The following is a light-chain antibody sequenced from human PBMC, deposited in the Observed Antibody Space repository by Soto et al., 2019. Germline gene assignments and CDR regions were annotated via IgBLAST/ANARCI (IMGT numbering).Light chain of an antibody. CDR1: QSVSSNY. Sequence: DIVLTQSPGTLSLSPGERATLSRRASQSVSSNYLAWYQQKPGQAPRLLIYGASTRATGVPDRFSGSGSGTDFTLTISRLEPEDFAVYHCQQYGSLSWTFGQGTKVEIK. CDR3: QQYGSLSWT. CDR2: GAS. J-gene: IGKJ1*01. V-gene: IGKV3-20*01.